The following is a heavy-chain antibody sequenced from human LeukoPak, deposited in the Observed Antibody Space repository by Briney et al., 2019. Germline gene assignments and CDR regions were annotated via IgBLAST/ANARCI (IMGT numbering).Heavy chain of an antibody. V-gene: IGHV1-46*01. Sequence: ASEKVSCKAYRYTFTSYYMHWLQQAPGHALEWMGVINPGGGSTSYAQKFQGRVTMTRDTSTSPVHMELSRLTSDDNSLYHCVRVLTRYRQGWFDPWGQGTLVTVSS. CDR3: VRVLTRYRQGWFDP. J-gene: IGHJ5*02. D-gene: IGHD4/OR15-4a*01. CDR2: INPGGGST. CDR1: RYTFTSYY.